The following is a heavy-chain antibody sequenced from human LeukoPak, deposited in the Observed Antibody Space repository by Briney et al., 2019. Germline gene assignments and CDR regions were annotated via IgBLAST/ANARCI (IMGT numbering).Heavy chain of an antibody. CDR1: GGTFSSYA. J-gene: IGHJ4*02. CDR3: ARGSSKDDTSGYYYVDGSDGPDY. V-gene: IGHV1-46*01. CDR2: INPSGGNT. D-gene: IGHD3-22*01. Sequence: GASVKVSCKASGGTFSSYAISWVRQAPGQGLEWMGIINPSGGNTSYAQKFQGRVTMTRDMSMSTVYMELSSLRSEDTAVYYCARGSSKDDTSGYYYVDGSDGPDYWGQGTLVTVSS.